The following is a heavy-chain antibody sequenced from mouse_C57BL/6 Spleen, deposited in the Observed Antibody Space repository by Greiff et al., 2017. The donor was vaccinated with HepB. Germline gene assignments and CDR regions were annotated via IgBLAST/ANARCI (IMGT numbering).Heavy chain of an antibody. J-gene: IGHJ3*01. D-gene: IGHD2-4*01. Sequence: QVQLQQPGAELVKPGASVKLSCKASGYTFTSYWMHWVKQRPGQGLEWIGMIHPNSGSTNYNEKFKSKATLTVDKSSSTAYMQLSRLTSEDSAVYYCARSGYDYHAWFAYWGQGTLVTVSA. CDR1: GYTFTSYW. V-gene: IGHV1-64*01. CDR2: IHPNSGST. CDR3: ARSGYDYHAWFAY.